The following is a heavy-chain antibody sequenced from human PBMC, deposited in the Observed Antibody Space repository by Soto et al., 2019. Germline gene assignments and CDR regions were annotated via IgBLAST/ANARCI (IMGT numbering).Heavy chain of an antibody. CDR1: GGTFSTYT. CDR3: ARGLECRGYCLDKPTWFGP. Sequence: ASVKVSCNASGGTFSTYTFSWVRQAPGQGLEWMGRIIPIFGTPYYAQKFQGRVTITADKSTSTVYMELSSLGSDDTAVYFCARGLECRGYCLDKPTWFGPWGQGTLVTVSS. J-gene: IGHJ5*02. V-gene: IGHV1-69*06. CDR2: IIPIFGTP. D-gene: IGHD2-15*01.